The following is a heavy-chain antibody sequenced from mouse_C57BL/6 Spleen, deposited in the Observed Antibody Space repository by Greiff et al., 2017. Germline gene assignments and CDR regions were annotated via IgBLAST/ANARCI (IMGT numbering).Heavy chain of an antibody. CDR1: GFTFSSYG. Sequence: VQLKESGGDLVKPGGSLKLSCAASGFTFSSYGMSWVRQTPDKRLEWVATISSGGSYTYYPDSVKGRFTISRDNAKNTLYLQMSSLKSEDTAMXYCAKGAGSNSFIDYWGQGTTLTVSS. CDR2: ISSGGSYT. J-gene: IGHJ2*01. D-gene: IGHD4-1*01. CDR3: AKGAGSNSFIDY. V-gene: IGHV5-6*01.